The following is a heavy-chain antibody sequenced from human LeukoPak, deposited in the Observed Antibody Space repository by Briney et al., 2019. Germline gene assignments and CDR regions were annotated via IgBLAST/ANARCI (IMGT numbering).Heavy chain of an antibody. V-gene: IGHV4-4*07. J-gene: IGHJ4*02. CDR2: IYTSGST. CDR1: GGSISSYY. D-gene: IGHD6-13*01. Sequence: SETLSLTCTVSGGSISSYYWSWIRQPAGKGLEWIGRIYTSGSTNYNPSLKSRVTMSVDTSKNQFSLKLSSVTAADTAVYYCARFFLAAAAGYYFDYWGQGTLVTVSS. CDR3: ARFFLAAAAGYYFDY.